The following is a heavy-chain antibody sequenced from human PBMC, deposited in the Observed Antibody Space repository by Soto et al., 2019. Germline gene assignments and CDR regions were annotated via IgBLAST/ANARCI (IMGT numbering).Heavy chain of an antibody. CDR3: ASGEQRHSISYYFDY. Sequence: GGSLRLSCAASGFTFSSYAMHWVRQAPGKGLEWVAVISYDGSNKYYADSVKGRFTISRDNSKNTLYLQMNSLIAEDTAVYYCASGEQRHSISYYFDYWGQGTLVTVTS. J-gene: IGHJ4*02. CDR1: GFTFSSYA. CDR2: ISYDGSNK. D-gene: IGHD6-25*01. V-gene: IGHV3-30-3*01.